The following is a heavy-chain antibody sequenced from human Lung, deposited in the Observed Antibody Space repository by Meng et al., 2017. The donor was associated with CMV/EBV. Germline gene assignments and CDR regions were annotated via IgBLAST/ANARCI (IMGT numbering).Heavy chain of an antibody. CDR3: AKWIGGSNYYGMDV. CDR1: GFIFSSYG. CDR2: IWYDGSNK. J-gene: IGHJ6*02. D-gene: IGHD2-15*01. Sequence: GGSLRLCCAASGFIFSSYGMHWVRQAPGKGLEWVAVIWYDGSNKYYADSVKGRFTISRDNSKNTLYLQMNSLRAEDTAVYYCAKWIGGSNYYGMDVWGQGTTVTVSS. V-gene: IGHV3-33*06.